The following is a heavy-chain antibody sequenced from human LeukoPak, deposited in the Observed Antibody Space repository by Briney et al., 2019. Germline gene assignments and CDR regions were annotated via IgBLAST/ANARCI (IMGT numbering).Heavy chain of an antibody. D-gene: IGHD4-17*01. Sequence: SETLSLTCTVSGGSISSYYWSWIRQPPGKGLEWMGYIYYSGSTNYNPSPKSRVTISVDTSKNHCSLQLNSATPEDTAVYYCARDGDYYYYSYMDVWGKGTTVTVSS. CDR1: GGSISSYY. CDR3: ARDGDYYYYSYMDV. J-gene: IGHJ6*03. V-gene: IGHV4-59*12. CDR2: IYYSGST.